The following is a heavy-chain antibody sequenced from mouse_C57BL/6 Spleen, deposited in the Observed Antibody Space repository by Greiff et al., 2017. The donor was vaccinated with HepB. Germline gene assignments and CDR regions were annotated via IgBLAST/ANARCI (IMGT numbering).Heavy chain of an antibody. CDR2: ISSGGDYI. Sequence: EVHLVESGEGLVKPGGSLKLSCAASGFTFSSYAMSWVRQTPEKRLEWVAYISSGGDYIYYADTVKGRFPISRDNARNTLYLQMSSLKSEDTAMYYWARGLTGTGAMGYWGQGTAVTVSS. V-gene: IGHV5S21*01. CDR3: ARGLTGTGAMGY. D-gene: IGHD4-1*01. J-gene: IGHJ4*01. CDR1: GFTFSSYA.